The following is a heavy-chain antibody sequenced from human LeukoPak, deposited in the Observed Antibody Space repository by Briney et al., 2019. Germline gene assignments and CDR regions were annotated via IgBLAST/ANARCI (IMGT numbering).Heavy chain of an antibody. Sequence: SETLSLTCTVSGGSISSYYWSWIRQPPGKGLEWIGYIYYSGSTNYNPSLKSRVTTSVDTSKNQFSLKLSSVTAADTAVYYCASFPGYSSGWPFDYWGQGTLVTVSS. CDR1: GGSISSYY. J-gene: IGHJ4*02. CDR2: IYYSGST. CDR3: ASFPGYSSGWPFDY. V-gene: IGHV4-59*01. D-gene: IGHD6-19*01.